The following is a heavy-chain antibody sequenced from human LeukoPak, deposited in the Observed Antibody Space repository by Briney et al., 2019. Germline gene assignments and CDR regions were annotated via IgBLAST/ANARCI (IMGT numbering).Heavy chain of an antibody. CDR1: GFTFSSYG. V-gene: IGHV3-20*04. CDR2: INWNGGST. CDR3: ASEVIAAAGLEGNY. J-gene: IGHJ4*02. Sequence: PGGSLRLSCAASGFTFSSYGMHWVRQAPGKGLEWVSGINWNGGSTGYADSVKGRFTISRDNAKNSLYLQMNSLRAEDTALYYGASEVIAAAGLEGNYWGQGTLVTVSS. D-gene: IGHD6-13*01.